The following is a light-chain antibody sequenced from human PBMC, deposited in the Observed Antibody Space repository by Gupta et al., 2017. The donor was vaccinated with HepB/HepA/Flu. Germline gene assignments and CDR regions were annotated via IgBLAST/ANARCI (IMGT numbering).Light chain of an antibody. Sequence: QSALTQPASVSGSPGQSITISCTGTSSDVGGYNYVSWYQQHPGKAPKLMIYDVSNRPSGVSDRFSGSKSGNTASLTISGLQAEDEADYYCGSYTSRSALGVFGGGTKLTVL. J-gene: IGLJ3*02. V-gene: IGLV2-14*03. CDR2: DVS. CDR3: GSYTSRSALGV. CDR1: SSDVGGYNY.